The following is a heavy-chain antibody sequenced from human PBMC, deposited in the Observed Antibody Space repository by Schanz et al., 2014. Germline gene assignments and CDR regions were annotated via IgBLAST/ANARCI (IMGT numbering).Heavy chain of an antibody. J-gene: IGHJ4*02. CDR3: ATCSGGTCHAKPVLDN. CDR2: ISPLLGVA. CDR1: GGTFVTFF. D-gene: IGHD2-15*01. V-gene: IGHV1-69*09. Sequence: QVLLVQSGAEVKQPGASVKVSCKASGGTFVTFFFTWVRQAPGQGPQWMGRISPLLGVANYAQEFQGRLTITADTSTSTAYMELSSLRSEDTAVYYCATCSGGTCHAKPVLDNWGQGTLVTVSS.